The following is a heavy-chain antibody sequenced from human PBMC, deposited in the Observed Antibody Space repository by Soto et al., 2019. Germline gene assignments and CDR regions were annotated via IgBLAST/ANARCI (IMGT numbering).Heavy chain of an antibody. CDR3: ARPRISSSSGAMDV. J-gene: IGHJ6*02. Sequence: XETLSLACTVAGGSISSSSSYWDWIRQPPGKGLEWIGSIYYSGSTYYNPSLKSRVTISVDTSKNQFSLKLSSVTAADTAVYYCARPRISSSSGAMDVWGQGTTVTVSS. CDR1: GGSISSSSSY. V-gene: IGHV4-39*01. CDR2: IYYSGST. D-gene: IGHD6-6*01.